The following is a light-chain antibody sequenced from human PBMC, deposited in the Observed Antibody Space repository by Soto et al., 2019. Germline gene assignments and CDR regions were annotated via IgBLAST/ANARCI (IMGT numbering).Light chain of an antibody. CDR3: HQYNNWPFWT. J-gene: IGKJ1*01. CDR1: QSVRIN. V-gene: IGKV3-15*01. Sequence: EIVMTQSPATLAVSPVERDTLSCRASQSVRINVAWYQQKNGQAPRLLVYGASTRASGIPDRFSGSGSGTEFTLTISSLQSADFAVYFCHQYNNWPFWTFGQGTKVDIK. CDR2: GAS.